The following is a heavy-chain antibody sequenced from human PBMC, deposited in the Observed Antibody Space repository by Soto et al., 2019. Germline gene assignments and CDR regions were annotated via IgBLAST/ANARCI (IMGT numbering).Heavy chain of an antibody. J-gene: IGHJ4*02. CDR3: AKDRGYCSGSGFDY. Sequence: EVQLVESGGGLVQPGRSLRLSCAASGFTFDDYAMHWVRQAPGKGLEWVSGISWNGGSIGFADSVKGRFTISRDNAKNSLFLQMNSLRAEDTALYYCAKDRGYCSGSGFDYWGQGTLVTVSS. CDR2: ISWNGGSI. D-gene: IGHD3-10*01. V-gene: IGHV3-9*01. CDR1: GFTFDDYA.